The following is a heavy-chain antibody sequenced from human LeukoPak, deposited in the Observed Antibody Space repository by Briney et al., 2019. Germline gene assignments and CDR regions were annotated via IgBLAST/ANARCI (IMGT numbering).Heavy chain of an antibody. J-gene: IGHJ4*02. Sequence: PSETLSLTCTVSGGAISSYYWSWIRQPPEKGLEWIAYIYYSGNTNYNPSLKSRVTISVDTSKNQFSLKLSSVTAADTAVYYCARLRYSSSWYYFDYWGQGTLVTVSS. CDR2: IYYSGNT. CDR1: GGAISSYY. CDR3: ARLRYSSSWYYFDY. V-gene: IGHV4-59*08. D-gene: IGHD6-13*01.